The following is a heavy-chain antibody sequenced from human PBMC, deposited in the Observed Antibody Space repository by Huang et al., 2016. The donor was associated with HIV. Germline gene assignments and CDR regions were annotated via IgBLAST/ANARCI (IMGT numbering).Heavy chain of an antibody. CDR1: GGSFSGDY. CDR3: ARGQGGYYYYYMDV. V-gene: IGHV4-34*01. CDR2: INHSEST. J-gene: IGHJ6*03. Sequence: QVQLQQWGAGLLRPSETLSLTCAVYGGSFSGDYGTWIRQPPGKGLEWIGEINHSESTNYNPSLKSRVTISVDTSRNQFSLTLTSVAAADTAVYYCARGQGGYYYYYMDVWGKGTTVTVSS.